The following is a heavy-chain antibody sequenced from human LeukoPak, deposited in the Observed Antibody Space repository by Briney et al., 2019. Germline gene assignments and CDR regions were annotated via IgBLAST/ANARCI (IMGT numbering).Heavy chain of an antibody. D-gene: IGHD4-23*01. J-gene: IGHJ3*02. CDR1: GGSISRYY. Sequence: SETLSLTCNVSGGSISRYYWNWIRQPPGKGLEWIGYIYYTGSTNYNPSLRSRVTISGDTSKNQFSLKLSSVTAADTAVYYCARRLYGGNYVDAFDMWGQGTMVTVSS. CDR2: IYYTGST. CDR3: ARRLYGGNYVDAFDM. V-gene: IGHV4-59*08.